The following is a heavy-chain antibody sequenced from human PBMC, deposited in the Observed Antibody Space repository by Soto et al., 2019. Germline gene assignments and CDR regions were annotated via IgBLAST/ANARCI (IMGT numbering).Heavy chain of an antibody. D-gene: IGHD2-15*01. Sequence: QVQLVQSGAEVKKPGASVKVSCKASGYTFTSYAMHWVRQAPGQRLEWMGWINAGNGNTKYSQKFQGRVTITRDTSASTAYMELSSLRSEDTAVYYCASPYCSGGSCHPDYTAMVHWGQGTLVTVSS. J-gene: IGHJ4*02. CDR1: GYTFTSYA. CDR3: ASPYCSGGSCHPDYTAMVH. CDR2: INAGNGNT. V-gene: IGHV1-3*01.